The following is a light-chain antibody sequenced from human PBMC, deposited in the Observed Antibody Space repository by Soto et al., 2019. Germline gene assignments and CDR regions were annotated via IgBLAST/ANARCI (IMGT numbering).Light chain of an antibody. CDR2: EVT. CDR1: SSDIGGYDF. CDR3: CSHAGSKNYYL. V-gene: IGLV2-8*01. Sequence: QSVLTQPPSASGSPGQSVTISCTGSSSDIGGYDFVSWYQQHPGKVPKLLIYEVTKRPSGVPDRFSGSKSGNTASLTVSGRQADDEADYYCCSHAGSKNYYLFGPGTKVTVL. J-gene: IGLJ1*01.